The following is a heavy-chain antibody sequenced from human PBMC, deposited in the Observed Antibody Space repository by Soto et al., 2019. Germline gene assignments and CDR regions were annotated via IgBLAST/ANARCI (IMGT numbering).Heavy chain of an antibody. Sequence: GGSLRLSCEASGFSFSTYGMHWVRQAPGKGLEWVTIISYDGNNKFYIDSVKGRFTVSRDNSKNTMFLQMSSLRPEDTAVYYCARYYDYSGGTSGGMDVWGQGTTVTVSS. V-gene: IGHV3-30*03. J-gene: IGHJ6*02. D-gene: IGHD3-22*01. CDR3: ARYYDYSGGTSGGMDV. CDR2: ISYDGNNK. CDR1: GFSFSTYG.